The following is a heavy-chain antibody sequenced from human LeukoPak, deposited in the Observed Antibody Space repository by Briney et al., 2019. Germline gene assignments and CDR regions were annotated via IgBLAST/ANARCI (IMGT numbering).Heavy chain of an antibody. Sequence: SVKVSCKASGGTFSSYAISWVRQAPGQGLEWMGGIIPIFGTANYAQKFQGRVTVTADESTSTAYMELSSLRSEDTAVYYCARVIRWIYYYYGMDVWGQGTTVTVSS. CDR1: GGTFSSYA. J-gene: IGHJ6*02. V-gene: IGHV1-69*13. CDR3: ARVIRWIYYYYGMDV. CDR2: IIPIFGTA. D-gene: IGHD4-23*01.